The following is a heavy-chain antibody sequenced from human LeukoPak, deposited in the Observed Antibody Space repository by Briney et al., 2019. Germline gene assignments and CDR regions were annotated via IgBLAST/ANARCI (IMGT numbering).Heavy chain of an antibody. CDR3: ARDGNYYDSSGYYYLLDY. CDR2: MNPNSGNT. CDR1: GYTFTSYD. V-gene: IGHV1-8*01. D-gene: IGHD3-22*01. J-gene: IGHJ4*02. Sequence: ASVKVSCKASGYTFTSYDINWVRQATGQGLEWMGWMNPNSGNTGYAQKFQGRVTMTRNTSISTAYMELGSLRSEDTAVYYCARDGNYYDSSGYYYLLDYWGQGTLVTVSS.